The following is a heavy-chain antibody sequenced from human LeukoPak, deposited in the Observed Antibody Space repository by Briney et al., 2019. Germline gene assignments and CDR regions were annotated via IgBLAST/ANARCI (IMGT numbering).Heavy chain of an antibody. CDR1: GGSISIISSSTYY. Sequence: PSETLSLTCTVSGGSISIISSSTYYWGWNRQAPGKGLEWIGSLYYGENSHYNPSLKSRATLSVDTSNNQFSLKLTSVTAADAAVYFCARQLPTAAADTRGYFDYWGQGTVVTVSS. CDR2: LYYGENS. D-gene: IGHD6-25*01. V-gene: IGHV4-39*01. J-gene: IGHJ4*02. CDR3: ARQLPTAAADTRGYFDY.